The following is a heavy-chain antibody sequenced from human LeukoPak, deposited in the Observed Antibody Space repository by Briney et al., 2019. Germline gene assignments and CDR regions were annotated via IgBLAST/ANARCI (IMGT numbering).Heavy chain of an antibody. CDR1: VGSISRGDYY. Sequence: PSQTLSLTCTVSVGSISRGDYYWSWIRQPPGKGLEWIGYIYYSRSTYYNPSRKSRVTISADTSKSQFSLKLSSVTAADTAVYYCAREFGQGYCSSTSCSGFDYWGQGTLVTVSS. CDR3: AREFGQGYCSSTSCSGFDY. V-gene: IGHV4-30-4*08. CDR2: IYYSRST. J-gene: IGHJ4*02. D-gene: IGHD2-2*01.